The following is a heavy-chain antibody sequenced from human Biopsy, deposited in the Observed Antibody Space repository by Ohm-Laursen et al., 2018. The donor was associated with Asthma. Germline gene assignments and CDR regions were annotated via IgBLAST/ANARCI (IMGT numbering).Heavy chain of an antibody. CDR1: AYTFNSAG. V-gene: IGHV1-18*01. CDR2: ISVYNGNT. Sequence: ASVKVSCKTSAYTFNSAGITCVRQAPGQGLEWMGWISVYNGNTKVAQKLQDRVTMITDTSTSTAYMELRSLRSDDTAVYFCARAVDYSHYYGIDVWGQGTTVTVS. J-gene: IGHJ6*02. CDR3: ARAVDYSHYYGIDV. D-gene: IGHD3-10*01.